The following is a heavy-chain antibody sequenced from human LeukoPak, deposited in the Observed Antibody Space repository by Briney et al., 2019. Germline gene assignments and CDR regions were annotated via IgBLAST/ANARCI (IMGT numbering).Heavy chain of an antibody. Sequence: ASVKVSCKASGYTFTSYDINWVRQATGQGLEWMGWMNPNSGNTGYAQKFQGRVTMTEDTSTDTAYMELSSLRSEDTAVYYCATVTYCGGDCLDYWGQGTLVTVSS. V-gene: IGHV1-8*01. CDR1: GYTFTSYD. CDR3: ATVTYCGGDCLDY. D-gene: IGHD2-21*02. J-gene: IGHJ4*02. CDR2: MNPNSGNT.